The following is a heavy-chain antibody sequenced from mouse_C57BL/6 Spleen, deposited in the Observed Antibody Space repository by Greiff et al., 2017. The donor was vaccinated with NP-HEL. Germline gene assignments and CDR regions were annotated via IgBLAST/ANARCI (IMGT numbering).Heavy chain of an antibody. D-gene: IGHD1-1*01. V-gene: IGHV1-80*01. Sequence: QVHVKQSGAELVKPGASVKISCKASGYAFSSYWMNWVKQRPGKGLEWIGQIYPGDGDTNYNGKFKGKATLTADKSSSTAYMQLSSLTSEDSAVYFCARRAVVAEDYWGQGTTLTVSS. CDR1: GYAFSSYW. J-gene: IGHJ2*01. CDR3: ARRAVVAEDY. CDR2: IYPGDGDT.